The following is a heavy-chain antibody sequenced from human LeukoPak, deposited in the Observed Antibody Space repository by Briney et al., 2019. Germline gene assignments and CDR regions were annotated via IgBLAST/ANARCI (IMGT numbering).Heavy chain of an antibody. D-gene: IGHD2-15*01. CDR1: GYIFTGYY. CDR3: ARADPLGYCSGGSCYSAQGFDY. J-gene: IGHJ4*02. CDR2: ISAYNGNT. Sequence: ASVKVSCKASGYIFTGYYMHWVRQAPGQGLEWMGWISAYNGNTNYAQKLQGRVTMTTDTSTSTAYMELRSLRSDDTAVYYCARADPLGYCSGGSCYSAQGFDYWGQGTLVTVSS. V-gene: IGHV1-18*04.